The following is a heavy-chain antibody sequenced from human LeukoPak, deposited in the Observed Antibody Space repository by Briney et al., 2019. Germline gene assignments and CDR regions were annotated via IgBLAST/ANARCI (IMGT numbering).Heavy chain of an antibody. J-gene: IGHJ4*02. CDR2: ISYDGNNK. D-gene: IGHD6-13*01. CDR3: ARDKFYSSSYFDY. CDR1: GFTFSNYA. Sequence: PGGSLRLSCAASGFTFSNYAMHWVRQAPGKGLEWVAVISYDGNNKYYADSVKGRFTISRDNSKNTLYLQMNSLRAEDTAVYYCARDKFYSSSYFDYWGQGTLVTVSS. V-gene: IGHV3-30*04.